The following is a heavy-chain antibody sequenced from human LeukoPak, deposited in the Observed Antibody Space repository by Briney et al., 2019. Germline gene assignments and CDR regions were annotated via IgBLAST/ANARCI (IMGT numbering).Heavy chain of an antibody. CDR3: SRRGDV. CDR2: IRSKDNSYAT. D-gene: IGHD3-10*01. Sequence: GGSLRLSCAASGFTFSGTGMHWVRQASGKGLEWVGRIRSKDNSYATAYAASVKGRFTISRDDSKNTAYLQMSSLKTEDTAVYYCSRRGDVWGKGTTVTVSS. J-gene: IGHJ6*04. CDR1: GFTFSGTG. V-gene: IGHV3-73*01.